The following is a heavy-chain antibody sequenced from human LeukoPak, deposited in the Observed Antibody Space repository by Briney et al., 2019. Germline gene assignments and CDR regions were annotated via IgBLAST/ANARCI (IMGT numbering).Heavy chain of an antibody. D-gene: IGHD3-16*01. J-gene: IGHJ5*02. Sequence: SETLSLTCTVSGGSISSGGYYWSWIRQHPGKGLEWIGYIYYSGSTYYNPSLKSRVTISVDTSKNQFSLKLSSVTAAGTAVYYCARDIVITPSLRWFDPWGQGTLVTVSS. CDR2: IYYSGST. CDR3: ARDIVITPSLRWFDP. CDR1: GGSISSGGYY. V-gene: IGHV4-31*03.